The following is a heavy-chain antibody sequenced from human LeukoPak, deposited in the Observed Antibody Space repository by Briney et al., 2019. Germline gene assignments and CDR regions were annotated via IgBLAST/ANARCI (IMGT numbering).Heavy chain of an antibody. CDR3: ARGGYSRPSGPDHYGMGV. CDR1: GFTLSSYS. V-gene: IGHV3-21*01. J-gene: IGHJ6*02. CDR2: ISSSSSYI. D-gene: IGHD6-13*01. Sequence: PGGSLRLSCAASGFTLSSYSMDWVRQAPGKGLEWVSSISSSSSYIYYADSVKGRFTISRDNAKNSLYLQMNSLRAEDTAVYYCARGGYSRPSGPDHYGMGVWGQGTTVAVSS.